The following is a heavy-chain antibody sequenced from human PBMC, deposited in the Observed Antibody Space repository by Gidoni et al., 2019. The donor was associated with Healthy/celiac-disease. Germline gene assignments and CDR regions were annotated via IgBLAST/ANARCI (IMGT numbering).Heavy chain of an antibody. CDR1: GFTFSRYW. CDR2: IKQDGSAK. J-gene: IGHJ4*02. V-gene: IGHV3-7*01. CDR3: ATSIIQNGDY. D-gene: IGHD3-3*01. Sequence: VRLVESGGGLVQPGGYLRLSCAASGFTFSRYWMSWVRQAPGKGLEWVANIKQDGSAKYYVDSVTGRITISIDNAKNSLYLQMNSLRAEDTAVYYCATSIIQNGDYWGQGTLVTVSS.